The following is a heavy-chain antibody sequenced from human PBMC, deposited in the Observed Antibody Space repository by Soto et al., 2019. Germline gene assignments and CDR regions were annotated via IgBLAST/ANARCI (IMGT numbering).Heavy chain of an antibody. CDR1: GGTINSGDY. D-gene: IGHD3-16*01. Sequence: TLSLTCSVSGGTINSGDYFWSWIRQPPGKALEWLALIYWNDDKRYSPSLKSRLTITKDTSKNEVVLTMTNMDPADTATYYCAQGGGGMDVWGQGTTVTVSS. V-gene: IGHV2-5*01. CDR2: IYWNDDK. CDR3: AQGGGGMDV. J-gene: IGHJ6*02.